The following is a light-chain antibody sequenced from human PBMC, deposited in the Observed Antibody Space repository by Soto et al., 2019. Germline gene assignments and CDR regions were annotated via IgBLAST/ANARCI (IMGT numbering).Light chain of an antibody. CDR2: ETS. CDR3: LLSFSGPRV. CDR1: TGAVTSGNF. J-gene: IGLJ3*02. Sequence: QAVVTQEPSLSVSPGGTVTLTCASSTGAVTSGNFPYWFQQKPGQAPRTLIYETSNKHSWTPGRFSGSLLGGKAALTLSGAQPEDEAEYYCLLSFSGPRVFGGGTKLTVL. V-gene: IGLV7-46*01.